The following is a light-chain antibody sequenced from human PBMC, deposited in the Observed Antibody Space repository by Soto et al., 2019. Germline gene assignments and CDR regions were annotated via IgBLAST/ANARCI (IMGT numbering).Light chain of an antibody. CDR3: SSCATSSTLHV. Sequence: QSALSQPASVSGSPGQSITISCTGASSDVGGYNYVSWYQQHPGKAPKLIIYDVSNRPSGVSDRFSGSKSGNTASLTISGLQTEDEADYFCSSCATSSTLHVFGNGTKVTVL. CDR1: SSDVGGYNY. CDR2: DVS. V-gene: IGLV2-14*03. J-gene: IGLJ1*01.